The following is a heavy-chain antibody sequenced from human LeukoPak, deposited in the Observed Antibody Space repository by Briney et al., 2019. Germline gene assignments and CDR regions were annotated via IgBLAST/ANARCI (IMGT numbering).Heavy chain of an antibody. CDR3: ANLYGDYPDY. V-gene: IGHV3-30*18. CDR1: GFSFSTFG. J-gene: IGHJ4*02. Sequence: GGSLRLSCVASGFSFSTFGMHWVRQAPGKGLEWVAVISYDGSDEYYVDSVKGRFTISRDNSKSTLYLQMNSLRVEDTAVYYCANLYGDYPDYWGQGTLVTVSS. D-gene: IGHD4-17*01. CDR2: ISYDGSDE.